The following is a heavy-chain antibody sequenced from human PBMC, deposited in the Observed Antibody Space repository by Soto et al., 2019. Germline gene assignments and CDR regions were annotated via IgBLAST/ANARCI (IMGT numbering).Heavy chain of an antibody. CDR2: ISYDGSNK. J-gene: IGHJ4*02. V-gene: IGHV3-30-3*01. D-gene: IGHD5-18*01. CDR3: ARVGQLWWVDY. CDR1: GFTFSSYV. Sequence: QVQLVESGGGVVQPGRSLRLSCAASGFTFSSYVMHWVRQAPGKGLEWVAVISYDGSNKYYADSVKGRFSISRDNSKNTLYLQMNSLRAEDTAVHYCARVGQLWWVDYWGQGTLVTVSS.